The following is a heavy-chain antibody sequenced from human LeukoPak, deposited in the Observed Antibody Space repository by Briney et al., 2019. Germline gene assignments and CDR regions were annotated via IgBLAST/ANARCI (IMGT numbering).Heavy chain of an antibody. CDR2: INTDGSST. Sequence: GGSLRLSCAASGFTFSSCWMHWVRQAPGKGLVWVSRINTDGSSTTYADSVKGRFTISRDNAKNTLYLRMNSLRADDTAVYYCAKGLMGATPYYFDYWGQGTLVTVSS. D-gene: IGHD1-26*01. V-gene: IGHV3-74*01. CDR1: GFTFSSCW. CDR3: AKGLMGATPYYFDY. J-gene: IGHJ4*02.